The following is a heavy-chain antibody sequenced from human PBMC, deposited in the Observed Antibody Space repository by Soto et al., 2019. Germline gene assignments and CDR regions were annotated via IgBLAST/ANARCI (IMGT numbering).Heavy chain of an antibody. CDR3: ARGVMITFGGIIVRSAFDI. CDR2: INQDGSEK. V-gene: IGHV3-7*01. J-gene: IGHJ3*02. D-gene: IGHD3-16*02. Sequence: VGSLRLSCTASGFTFSSHWMSWVRQAPGKGLEWVANINQDGSEKYYVDSVKGRFTISRDNAKNSLFLQMNSLRAEDTAVYFCARGVMITFGGIIVRSAFDIWGQGTMVTVSS. CDR1: GFTFSSHW.